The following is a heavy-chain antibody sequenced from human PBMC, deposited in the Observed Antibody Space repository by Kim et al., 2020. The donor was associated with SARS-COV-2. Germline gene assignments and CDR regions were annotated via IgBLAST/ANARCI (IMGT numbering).Heavy chain of an antibody. CDR3: VRRGVLSGPDN. CDR2: IYHTGST. J-gene: IGHJ4*02. V-gene: IGHV4-38-2*01. D-gene: IGHD5-12*01. Sequence: SETLSLTCDVSGYSISSGFLWGWIRQPPGKGLEWIGNIYHTGSTDHNPALKSRVIMAVDTSKNQFSLDLRSVSAADTAVYYCVRRGVLSGPDNWGQGTRV. CDR1: GYSISSGFL.